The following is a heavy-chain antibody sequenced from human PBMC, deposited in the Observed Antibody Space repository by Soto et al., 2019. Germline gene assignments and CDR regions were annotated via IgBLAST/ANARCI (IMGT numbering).Heavy chain of an antibody. Sequence: QLQLQESGPGLVKPSETLSLTCTVSGGSISSSSYYWGWIRQPPGKGLEWIGSIYYSGSTYYNPSLKSRVTISVDTSKNQFSLKLSSVTAADTAVYYCARRSDSPQSIWFDPWGQGTLVTVSS. D-gene: IGHD2-21*02. CDR2: IYYSGST. CDR1: GGSISSSSYY. CDR3: ARRSDSPQSIWFDP. J-gene: IGHJ5*02. V-gene: IGHV4-39*01.